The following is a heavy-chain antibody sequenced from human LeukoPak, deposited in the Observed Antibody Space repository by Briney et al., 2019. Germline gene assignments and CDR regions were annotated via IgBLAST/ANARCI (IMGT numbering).Heavy chain of an antibody. CDR1: GGSISSSSYY. D-gene: IGHD3-10*01. Sequence: SETLSLTCTVSGGSISSSSYYWGWIRQPPGKGLEWIGSIYYSGSTYYNPSLKSRVTISVDTSKNQFSLKLSSVTAADTAVYYCARANHVLWFGEAKAFDIWGQGTMVTVSS. V-gene: IGHV4-39*07. CDR2: IYYSGST. CDR3: ARANHVLWFGEAKAFDI. J-gene: IGHJ3*02.